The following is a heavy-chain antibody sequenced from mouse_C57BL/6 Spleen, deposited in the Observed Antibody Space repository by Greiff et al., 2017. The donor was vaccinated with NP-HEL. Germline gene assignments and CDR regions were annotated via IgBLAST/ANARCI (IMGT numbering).Heavy chain of an antibody. V-gene: IGHV5-6*01. D-gene: IGHD3-1*01. CDR3: ARHLPLTRDGGYYAMDY. J-gene: IGHJ4*01. Sequence: EVKVVESGGDLVKPGGSLKLSCAASGFTFSSYGMSWVRQTPDKRLEWVATISSGGSYTYYPDSVKGRFTISRDNAKNTLYLQVSSLKSEDTAMYYCARHLPLTRDGGYYAMDYWGQGTSVTVSS. CDR2: ISSGGSYT. CDR1: GFTFSSYG.